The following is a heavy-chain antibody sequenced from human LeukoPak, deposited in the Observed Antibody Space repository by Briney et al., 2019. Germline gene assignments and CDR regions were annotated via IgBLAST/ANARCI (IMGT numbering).Heavy chain of an antibody. CDR3: AKDDDWGRFNH. V-gene: IGHV3-23*01. D-gene: IGHD3-16*01. CDR2: ISPRGDIT. Sequence: GGSLRLSCAASGFSFRSHGMNWVRQTPGKGLEWVSGISPRGDITYYKDSVRGRFTISRDNFKNTVSLQLNSLRAEDTAMYYCAKDDDWGRFNHWGQGTLVTVSS. CDR1: GFSFRSHG. J-gene: IGHJ1*01.